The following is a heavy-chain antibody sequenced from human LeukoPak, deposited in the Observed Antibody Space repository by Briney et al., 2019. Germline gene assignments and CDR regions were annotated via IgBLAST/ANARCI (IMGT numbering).Heavy chain of an antibody. Sequence: SQTLSLTCTVSGGSISSGGYYWSWIRQPPGKGLEWIGYIYHSGSTYYNPSLKSRVTISVDRSKNQFSLKLSSVTAADTAVYYCARGPRVRTTIYYYYMDVWGKGTTVTVSS. CDR1: GGSISSGGYY. CDR2: IYHSGST. V-gene: IGHV4-30-2*01. D-gene: IGHD1-7*01. J-gene: IGHJ6*03. CDR3: ARGPRVRTTIYYYYMDV.